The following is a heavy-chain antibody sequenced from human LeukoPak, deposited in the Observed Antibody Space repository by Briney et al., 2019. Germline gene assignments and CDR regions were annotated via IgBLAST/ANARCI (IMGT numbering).Heavy chain of an antibody. CDR3: ARDPLGELSGWVDY. CDR1: GGSISSSSYY. D-gene: IGHD3-16*02. CDR2: IYYSGST. J-gene: IGHJ4*02. Sequence: SETLSLTCTVSGGSISSSSYYWGWIRQPPGKGLEWIGSIYYSGSTYYNPSLKSRVTISVDTSKNQFSLKLSSVTAADTAVYYCARDPLGELSGWVDYWGQGTLVTVSS. V-gene: IGHV4-39*07.